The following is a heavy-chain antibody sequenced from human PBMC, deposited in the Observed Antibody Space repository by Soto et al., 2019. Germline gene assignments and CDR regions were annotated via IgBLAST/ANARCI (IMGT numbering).Heavy chain of an antibody. D-gene: IGHD1-1*01. CDR3: ARVERGTATTVVDAFDI. CDR2: MSHSGGT. J-gene: IGHJ3*02. CDR1: GGSVNSGNYY. V-gene: IGHV4-34*01. Sequence: QVQLQQWGAGLLKPSETLSLTCAVFGGSVNSGNYYWSWIRQPPGKGLEWIGEMSHSGGTHFNPSLKSRVTISVDTSKNQCCLKMSSVTAADTALYYCARVERGTATTVVDAFDIWGPGTMVTVSS.